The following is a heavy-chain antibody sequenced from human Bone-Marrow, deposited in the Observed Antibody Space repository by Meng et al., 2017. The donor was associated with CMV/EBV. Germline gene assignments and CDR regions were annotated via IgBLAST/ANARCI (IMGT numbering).Heavy chain of an antibody. J-gene: IGHJ4*02. D-gene: IGHD3-22*01. V-gene: IGHV4-4*07. CDR3: ATRRAHSDGRGSWYYQFDH. CDR2: LYNSGST. CDR1: GDSINPSF. Sequence: GRRQESGPRLLKPSATLSPTWPVFGDSINPSFLSWIRQPAGKGLEWIGRLYNSGSTNYNPSLNSRVTMSIDTSNKQFSLRLSSVTAADTAVYYCATRRAHSDGRGSWYYQFDHWGQGTLVTVSS.